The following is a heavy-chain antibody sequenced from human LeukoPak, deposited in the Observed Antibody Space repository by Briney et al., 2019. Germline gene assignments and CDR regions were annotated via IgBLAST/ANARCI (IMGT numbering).Heavy chain of an antibody. J-gene: IGHJ4*02. V-gene: IGHV1-24*01. Sequence: ASVKVSCKVSGYTLTELSMHWVRQTPGKGLEWMGGFDPEYGETIYAQQFQGRVTMTEDTSTDTPYMELSSLRSEDTAVYYCATGRYFDWPHSDRGQGTRVTVSS. D-gene: IGHD3-9*01. CDR1: GYTLTELS. CDR2: FDPEYGET. CDR3: ATGRYFDWPHSD.